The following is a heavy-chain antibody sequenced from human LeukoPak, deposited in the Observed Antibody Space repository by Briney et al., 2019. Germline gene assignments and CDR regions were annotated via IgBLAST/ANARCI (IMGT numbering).Heavy chain of an antibody. CDR3: ARHRGYCSSPRCYRGGFDY. CDR2: IYPDDSDT. V-gene: IGHV5-51*01. Sequence: GESLKISCKGSGSRFTNYWIGWVRQMPGKGLEWMGIIYPDDSDTRYSPSFQGQVTISADKSIPTAYKPWSTLKASDTGMYYWARHRGYCSSPRCYRGGFDYWGQGTLVTVSS. J-gene: IGHJ4*02. D-gene: IGHD2-2*02. CDR1: GSRFTNYW.